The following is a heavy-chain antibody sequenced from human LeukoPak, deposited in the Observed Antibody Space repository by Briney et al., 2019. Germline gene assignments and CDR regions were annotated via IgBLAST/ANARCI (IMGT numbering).Heavy chain of an antibody. CDR1: GITFSDDY. J-gene: IGHJ4*02. Sequence: PGGSLRLSCASSGITFSDDYMSWIRQAPGKGPEWLSYISSSGSTIYYADSVQGRFTISRDNTKNSLHLQMNSLRAEDTAVYYCAKVPIVISSSWTPDYWGQGTLVTVSS. V-gene: IGHV3-11*01. CDR3: AKVPIVISSSWTPDY. CDR2: ISSSGSTI. D-gene: IGHD6-13*01.